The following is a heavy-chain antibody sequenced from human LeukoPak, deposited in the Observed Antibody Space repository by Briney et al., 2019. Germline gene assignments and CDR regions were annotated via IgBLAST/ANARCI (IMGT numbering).Heavy chain of an antibody. CDR3: ATRDDTAMAYYYMDV. CDR2: IYYGGST. V-gene: IGHV4-39*01. D-gene: IGHD5-18*01. J-gene: IGHJ6*03. CDR1: GGSISSRNYY. Sequence: SETLSLTCTVSGGSISSRNYYWGWIRQPPGKGLEWIGSIYYGGSTYYNPSLKSRVTISVDTSKNQSSLKLSSVTAPDTAVYYCATRDDTAMAYYYMDVWGKGTTVTVSS.